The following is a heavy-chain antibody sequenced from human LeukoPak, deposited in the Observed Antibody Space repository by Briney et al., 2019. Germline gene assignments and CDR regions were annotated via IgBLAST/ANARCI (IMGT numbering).Heavy chain of an antibody. D-gene: IGHD4-17*01. Sequence: SQTLSLTCTVSGGSISSGDYYWSWIRQPPGKGLEWIGYIYYSGSTYYNPSLKSRVTISVDTSKNQFSLKLSSVTAADTAVYYCARSPGRYGDFDYWGQGTLVTVSS. J-gene: IGHJ4*02. CDR2: IYYSGST. CDR1: GGSISSGDYY. V-gene: IGHV4-30-4*08. CDR3: ARSPGRYGDFDY.